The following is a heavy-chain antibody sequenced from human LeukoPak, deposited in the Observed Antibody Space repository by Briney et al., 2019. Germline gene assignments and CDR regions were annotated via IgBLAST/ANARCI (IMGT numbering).Heavy chain of an antibody. CDR1: GGSFSGYY. D-gene: IGHD2-15*01. Sequence: ASETLSLTCAVYGGSFSGYYWSWIRQPPGKGLEWIGRIHTSGSTNYNPSLKSRVTMSVDTSKNKFSLKLSSVTAADTAVYYCARVICSGGSCRFDYWGQGTLVTVSS. CDR2: IHTSGST. CDR3: ARVICSGGSCRFDY. J-gene: IGHJ4*02. V-gene: IGHV4-59*10.